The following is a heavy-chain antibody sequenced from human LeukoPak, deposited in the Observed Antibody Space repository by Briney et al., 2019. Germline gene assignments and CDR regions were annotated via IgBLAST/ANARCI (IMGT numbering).Heavy chain of an antibody. CDR3: ARDRGQYSNGYYDY. D-gene: IGHD3-22*01. J-gene: IGHJ4*02. V-gene: IGHV3-7*05. Sequence: GGSLRLSCAASGFTFSSYWMSWVRQAPGKGLEWVANIKQDGSEKYYVDSVKGRFTISRDNAKNSLYLQMNSLRAEDTAVYYCARDRGQYSNGYYDYWGQGTLVTVSS. CDR2: IKQDGSEK. CDR1: GFTFSSYW.